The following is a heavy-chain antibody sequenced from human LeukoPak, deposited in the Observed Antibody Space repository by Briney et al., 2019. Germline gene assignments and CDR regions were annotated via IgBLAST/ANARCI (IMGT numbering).Heavy chain of an antibody. CDR1: GYNFTNYW. CDR3: WWGAGGSYLDY. Sequence: GESLKISCKGSGYNFTNYWVGWVRQMPEKGLEWMGFIYPGDSDTRYGPSFQGRVTISADKSISTAYLQWSSLKASDTAMYYLWWGAGGSYLDYWAREPWSPSPQ. V-gene: IGHV5-51*01. J-gene: IGHJ4*02. CDR2: IYPGDSDT. D-gene: IGHD2-21*01.